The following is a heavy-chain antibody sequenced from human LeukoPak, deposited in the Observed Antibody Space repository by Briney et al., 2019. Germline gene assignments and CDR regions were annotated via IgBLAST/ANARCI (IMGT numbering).Heavy chain of an antibody. CDR3: AREDGNNIKLDS. V-gene: IGHV1-69*06. Sequence: SVKVSCKASGGTFSSYAISWVRQAPGQGLEWMGGIIPIFGTANYAQKFQGRVTITADKSTSTAYMELSSLRVEDTGVYFCAREDGNNIKLDSWGQGVLVAVSS. D-gene: IGHD5-24*01. CDR1: GGTFSSYA. CDR2: IIPIFGTA. J-gene: IGHJ4*02.